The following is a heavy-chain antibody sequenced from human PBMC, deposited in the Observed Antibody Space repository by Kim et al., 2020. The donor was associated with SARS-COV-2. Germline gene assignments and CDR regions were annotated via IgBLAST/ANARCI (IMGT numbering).Heavy chain of an antibody. J-gene: IGHJ4*02. D-gene: IGHD3-10*01. CDR3: ARGLGSGNYYLY. V-gene: IGHV1-46*01. Sequence: SYARKFQARVTLTRDTSTSTVYMEMGSLTSEDTAVYYCARGLGSGNYYLYWGQGTLVTVS.